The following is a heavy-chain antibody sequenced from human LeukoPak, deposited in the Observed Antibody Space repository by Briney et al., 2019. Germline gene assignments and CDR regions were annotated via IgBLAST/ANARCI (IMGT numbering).Heavy chain of an antibody. CDR3: ARQIIHRGFDY. V-gene: IGHV3-48*02. CDR2: SSTTTSTL. D-gene: IGHD3-10*01. CDR1: GFTLSSYS. Sequence: GGSLRLSCEACGFTLSSYSMNWVRQGPGKGLEWVALSSTTTSTLYYADSVKGRFTISRDNAKNSLYLQMISLRDEDTAVYYCARQIIHRGFDYWGQGALVSVSS. J-gene: IGHJ4*02.